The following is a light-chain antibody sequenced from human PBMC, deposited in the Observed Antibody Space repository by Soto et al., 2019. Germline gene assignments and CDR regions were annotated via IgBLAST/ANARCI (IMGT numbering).Light chain of an antibody. CDR1: SSDVGGYDY. CDR2: EVT. CDR3: LSYAGTAYV. Sequence: QSALTQPPSASGSPGQSVTISCTGTSSDVGGYDYVSWYQQYPGKTPKLMIFEVTKRPSGVPDRCSGSKSGNTASLTVSGLQAEDEADYYCLSYAGTAYVLGTGTKVTVL. J-gene: IGLJ6*01. V-gene: IGLV2-8*01.